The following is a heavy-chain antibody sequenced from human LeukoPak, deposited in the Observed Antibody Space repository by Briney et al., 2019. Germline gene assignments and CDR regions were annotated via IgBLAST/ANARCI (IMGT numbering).Heavy chain of an antibody. CDR3: ARHYSNYYLDY. D-gene: IGHD4-4*01. CDR2: IYHSGST. J-gene: IGHJ4*02. Sequence: SETLSLTCTVSGGSISSYSWSWIRQPPGKGLEWIGYIYHSGSTYYNPSLKSRVTISVDRSKNQFSLKLSSVTAADTAVYYCARHYSNYYLDYWGQGTLVTVSS. V-gene: IGHV4-30-2*01. CDR1: GGSISSYS.